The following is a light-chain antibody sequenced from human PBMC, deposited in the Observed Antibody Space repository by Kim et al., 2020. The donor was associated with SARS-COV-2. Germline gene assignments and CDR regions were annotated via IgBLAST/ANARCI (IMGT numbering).Light chain of an antibody. V-gene: IGLV3-1*01. Sequence: SVSPGQTASITCSGDKLGDKYACWYQQKPGQSPVLVIYQDSKRPSGIPERFSGSNAGNTATLTISGTQAMDVADYYCQAWDSSTAVFGGWTQLTVL. J-gene: IGLJ3*02. CDR2: QDS. CDR3: QAWDSSTAV. CDR1: KLGDKY.